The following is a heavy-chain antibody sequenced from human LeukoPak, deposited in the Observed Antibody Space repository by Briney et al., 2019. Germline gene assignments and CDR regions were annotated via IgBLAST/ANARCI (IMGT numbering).Heavy chain of an antibody. CDR3: ARSQGGYSYAYWYFDP. CDR1: GGSFSGYY. CDR2: INHSGST. Sequence: SETLSLTCAVYGGSFSGYYWSWIRQPPGKGLEWIGEINHSGSTNYNPSLKSRVTISVDTSKNQFSLKLSSVTAADTAVYYCARSQGGYSYAYWYFDPWGRGTLVTVSS. D-gene: IGHD5-18*01. J-gene: IGHJ2*01. V-gene: IGHV4-34*01.